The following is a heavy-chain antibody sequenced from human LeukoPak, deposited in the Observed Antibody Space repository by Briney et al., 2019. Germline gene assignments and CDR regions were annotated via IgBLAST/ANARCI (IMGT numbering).Heavy chain of an antibody. J-gene: IGHJ6*03. Sequence: SETLSLTCTVSGGSISSYYWSWIRQPPGKGLEWIGYIYYSGSTNYNPSLKSRVTISVDTSKNQFSLKLSSVTAADTAVYYCARGGERPMDVWGEGTTVTVSS. D-gene: IGHD3-10*01. CDR1: GGSISSYY. V-gene: IGHV4-59*01. CDR2: IYYSGST. CDR3: ARGGERPMDV.